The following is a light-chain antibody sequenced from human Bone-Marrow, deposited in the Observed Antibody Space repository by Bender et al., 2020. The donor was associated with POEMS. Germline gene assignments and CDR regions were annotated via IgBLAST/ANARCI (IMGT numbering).Light chain of an antibody. V-gene: IGLV1-36*01. CDR1: SSNIGAGSD. Sequence: QSVVTQPPSLSEAPRQRVTIFCSGSSSNIGAGSDVHWYQQLPGTAPKLLIYYDDLLTPGVSDRFSASKSGTSASLASSVLQSEDEALYYCSAWDDSLSGWVFGGETKLTVL. CDR2: YDD. CDR3: SAWDDSLSGWV. J-gene: IGLJ3*02.